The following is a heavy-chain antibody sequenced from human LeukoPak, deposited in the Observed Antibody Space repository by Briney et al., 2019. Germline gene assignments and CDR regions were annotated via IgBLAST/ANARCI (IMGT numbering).Heavy chain of an antibody. Sequence: GRSLRLSCAPSGFTFSRHGMHWVRQAPGKGLEGVAIISNDGSRKYYAHSVEGRFTISRDNSKSTLYLQMDSLRAEDTAVYYCARDRAWNYFDYWGQGTLVTVSS. CDR3: ARDRAWNYFDY. CDR2: ISNDGSRK. V-gene: IGHV3-30*03. D-gene: IGHD3-3*01. J-gene: IGHJ4*02. CDR1: GFTFSRHG.